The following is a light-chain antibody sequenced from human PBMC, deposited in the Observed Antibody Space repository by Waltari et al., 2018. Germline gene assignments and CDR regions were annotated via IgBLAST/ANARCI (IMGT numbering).Light chain of an antibody. CDR1: QPISDW. J-gene: IGKJ2*01. Sequence: EIQMTQSPSTPFASVGDRVPTTCRASQPISDWLAWYQQKPGNAPTLLIYQASSLEIGVPSRFSGSGSGTEFTLTINSLQPDDSATYYCQQFNSFSRTFGQGTKLEI. V-gene: IGKV1-5*03. CDR3: QQFNSFSRT. CDR2: QAS.